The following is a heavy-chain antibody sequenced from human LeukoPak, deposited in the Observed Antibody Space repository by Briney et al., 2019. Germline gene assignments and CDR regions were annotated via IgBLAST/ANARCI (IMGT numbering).Heavy chain of an antibody. CDR2: IYHSGST. V-gene: IGHV4-4*02. CDR3: ASARYGSGSYEDY. J-gene: IGHJ4*02. CDR1: GGSISSSNW. Sequence: SGTLSLTCAVSGGSISSSNWWSWVRQPPGKGLEWIGEIYHSGSTNYNPSLKSRVTISVDKSKNLFSLKLSSVTAADTAVYYCASARYGSGSYEDYRGQGTLVTVSS. D-gene: IGHD3-10*01.